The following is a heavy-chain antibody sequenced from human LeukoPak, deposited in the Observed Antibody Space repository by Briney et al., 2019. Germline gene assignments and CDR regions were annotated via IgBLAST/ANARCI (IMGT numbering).Heavy chain of an antibody. CDR3: ARERWGYSYGYGTYYFDY. CDR1: GGSISSYY. V-gene: IGHV4-4*07. Sequence: SETLSLTCTASGGSISSYYWSWIRQPAGKGLEWIGRIYTSGSTNYNPSLKSRVTMSVDTSENQFSLKLSSVTAADTSVYYCARERWGYSYGYGTYYFDYWGQGTLVTGSS. D-gene: IGHD5-18*01. J-gene: IGHJ4*02. CDR2: IYTSGST.